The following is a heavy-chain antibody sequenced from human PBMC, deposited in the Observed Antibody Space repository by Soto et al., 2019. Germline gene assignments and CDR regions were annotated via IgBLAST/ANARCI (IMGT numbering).Heavy chain of an antibody. D-gene: IGHD1-1*01. CDR3: ARDVTTGRFDY. J-gene: IGHJ4*02. CDR2: IYYSGST. V-gene: IGHV4-31*03. Sequence: SETLSLTCTVSGGSISRGGYYWSWIRQHPGKGLEWIGYIYYSGSTYYNPSLKSRVTISVDTSKNQFSLKLSSVTAADTAVYYCARDVTTGRFDYWGQGTLVTVSS. CDR1: GGSISRGGYY.